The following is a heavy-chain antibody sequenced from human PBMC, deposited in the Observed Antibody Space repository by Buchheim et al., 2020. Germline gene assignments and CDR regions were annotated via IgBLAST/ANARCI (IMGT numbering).Heavy chain of an antibody. CDR3: ARDIGGGYYYYGMDV. V-gene: IGHV4-31*03. CDR1: GGSISSDGYY. CDR2: IYYSGST. J-gene: IGHJ6*02. Sequence: QVQLQESGPGLVKPSQTPSLTCTVSGGSISSDGYYWSWIRQHPGKGLEWIGYIYYSGSTFYNPSLKSRVTISVDTSKNQFSLKLSSVTAADTAVYYCARDIGGGYYYYGMDVWGQGTT. D-gene: IGHD2-15*01.